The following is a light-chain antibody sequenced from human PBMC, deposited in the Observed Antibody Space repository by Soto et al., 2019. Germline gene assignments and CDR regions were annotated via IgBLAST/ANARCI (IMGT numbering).Light chain of an antibody. CDR1: SSDVGAYKY. V-gene: IGLV2-8*01. J-gene: IGLJ1*01. CDR3: SSYASGNSYV. Sequence: QSVLTQAPSASGSHGQAVTISCTGTSSDVGAYKYVSWHQQHPGKAPKLMIYEVNKRPSGVPDRFSGSQSGNTASLTVSGLQAEDEADYYCSSYASGNSYVFGTGTKVTVL. CDR2: EVN.